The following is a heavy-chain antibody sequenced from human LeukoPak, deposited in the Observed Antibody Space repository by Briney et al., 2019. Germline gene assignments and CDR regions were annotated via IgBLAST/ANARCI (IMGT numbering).Heavy chain of an antibody. V-gene: IGHV3-30*04. CDR2: ISYDGSNK. CDR1: GFTFSSYA. CDR3: ARESGYSGYEFDY. D-gene: IGHD5-12*01. J-gene: IGHJ4*02. Sequence: PGGSLRLSCAASGFTFSSYAMHWVRQAPGKGLEWVAVISYDGSNKYYADSVKGRFTISRDNSKNTLYLQMNSLRAEDTAVYYCARESGYSGYEFDYWGQGTLVTVSS.